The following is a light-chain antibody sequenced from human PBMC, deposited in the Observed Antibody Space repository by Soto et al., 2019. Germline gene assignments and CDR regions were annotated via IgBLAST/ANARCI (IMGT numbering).Light chain of an antibody. J-gene: IGKJ3*01. Sequence: DVQMTQSPSSVSASVGDRVTITCRASQAVSSWLAWYQQKPGKAPNLLIFATSSVRSGVPSRFSGSGSGTDFTLTISSLQPEDFAAYYCPQANSFPFTFGPGTKVDIK. CDR1: QAVSSW. CDR3: PQANSFPFT. V-gene: IGKV1-12*01. CDR2: ATS.